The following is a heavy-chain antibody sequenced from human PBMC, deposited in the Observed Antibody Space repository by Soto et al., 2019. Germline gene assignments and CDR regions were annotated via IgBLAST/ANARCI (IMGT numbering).Heavy chain of an antibody. CDR1: GGTFSSYA. J-gene: IGHJ5*02. CDR3: ARGSLDYYDRGGWFDP. CDR2: IIPIFGTA. D-gene: IGHD3-22*01. V-gene: IGHV1-69*12. Sequence: QVQLVQSGAEVKKPGSSVKVSCKASGGTFSSYAISWVRQAPGQGLEWMGGIIPIFGTANYAQKFQGRVTSTADESTSTAYMERSSLRSEDTAVYYCARGSLDYYDRGGWFDPWGQGTLVTVSS.